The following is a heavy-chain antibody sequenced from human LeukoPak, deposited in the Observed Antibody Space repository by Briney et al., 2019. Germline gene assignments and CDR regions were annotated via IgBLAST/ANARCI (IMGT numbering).Heavy chain of an antibody. CDR2: ISSSSAYI. CDR3: ARAYYYDSSGYYYFDY. Sequence: GGSLRLSCAASGLTFSSNTMNWVRPAPGKGLEWVSSISSSSAYIYYADTVKGRFTISRDNAKNSLYLQMNSLRAEDTAVYYCARAYYYDSSGYYYFDYWGQGTLVTVSS. CDR1: GLTFSSNT. D-gene: IGHD3-22*01. V-gene: IGHV3-21*01. J-gene: IGHJ4*02.